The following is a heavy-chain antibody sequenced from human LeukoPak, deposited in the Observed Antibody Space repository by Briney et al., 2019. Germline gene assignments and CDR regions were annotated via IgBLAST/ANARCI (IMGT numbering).Heavy chain of an antibody. Sequence: GGSLRLSCAASGFTFSSYSMNWVRQAPGKGLEWVSSISSSSSYIYYADSVKGRFTISRDNAKNSLYLQMNSLRAEDTAVYYCARFWAAAGNDASDIWGQGTMVTVSS. CDR2: ISSSSSYI. V-gene: IGHV3-21*01. CDR3: ARFWAAAGNDASDI. CDR1: GFTFSSYS. D-gene: IGHD6-13*01. J-gene: IGHJ3*02.